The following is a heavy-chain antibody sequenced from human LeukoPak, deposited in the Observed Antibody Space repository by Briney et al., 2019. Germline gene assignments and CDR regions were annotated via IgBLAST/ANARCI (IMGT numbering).Heavy chain of an antibody. CDR3: ARDLSGSSSWVRFDY. D-gene: IGHD6-13*01. CDR2: ISYDGSNK. V-gene: IGHV3-30-3*01. Sequence: GGSPRLSCAASGFTFSIYTMHWVREAPGKGREGVLVISYDGSNKYYADSVKGRFTISRDNSKNTLYLQMNSLRAEDTAVYYCARDLSGSSSWVRFDYWGQGTLVTVSS. CDR1: GFTFSIYT. J-gene: IGHJ4*02.